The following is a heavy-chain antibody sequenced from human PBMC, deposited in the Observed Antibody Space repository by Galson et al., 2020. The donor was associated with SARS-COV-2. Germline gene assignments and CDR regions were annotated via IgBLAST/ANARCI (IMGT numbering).Heavy chain of an antibody. D-gene: IGHD3-3*01. V-gene: IGHV1-18*01. CDR1: GYTFSSSG. Sequence: ASVKVSCKASGYTFSSSGITWVRQAPGQGLEWMGWISAYNGNIDYAQKLQGRVTMTTDTSTSTGYMALRSLASDDTAVYYCAKRGGDFWRGYYDWCDPWGQGTLVTVSS. J-gene: IGHJ5*02. CDR2: ISAYNGNI. CDR3: AKRGGDFWRGYYDWCDP.